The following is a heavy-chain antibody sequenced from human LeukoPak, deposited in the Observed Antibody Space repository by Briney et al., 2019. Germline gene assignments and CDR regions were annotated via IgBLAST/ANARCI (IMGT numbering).Heavy chain of an antibody. CDR1: GGSISNYY. Sequence: SETLSLTCTVSGGSISNYYWSWIRQPPGKGLEWIGYIYYSGNTNYNPSLKSRVTISVDTSKNQFSLKLSSVTAADTAVYYCARDRHPYGMDVWGQGTTVTVSS. CDR2: IYYSGNT. CDR3: ARDRHPYGMDV. V-gene: IGHV4-59*01. J-gene: IGHJ6*02.